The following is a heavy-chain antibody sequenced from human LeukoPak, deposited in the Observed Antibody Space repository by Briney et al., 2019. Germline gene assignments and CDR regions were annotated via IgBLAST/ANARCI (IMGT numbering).Heavy chain of an antibody. Sequence: PSETLSLTCTVSGGSISSYYWSWIRQPAGKGLEWIGRIYTSGSTNYNPSLKSRVTMSVDTSKNQFSLKLSSVTAADTAVYYCARGAGILSGSSPPRWFDPWGQGTLVTVSS. D-gene: IGHD3-9*01. CDR2: IYTSGST. J-gene: IGHJ5*02. CDR1: GGSISSYY. V-gene: IGHV4-4*07. CDR3: ARGAGILSGSSPPRWFDP.